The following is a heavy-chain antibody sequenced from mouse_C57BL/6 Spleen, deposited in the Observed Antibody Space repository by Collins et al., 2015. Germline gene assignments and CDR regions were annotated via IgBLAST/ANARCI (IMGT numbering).Heavy chain of an antibody. D-gene: IGHD2-1*01. CDR3: ARSVYYGNYADY. V-gene: IGHV1-19*01. Sequence: TFTDYYMNWVKQSHGKSLEWIGVINPYNGGTSYNQKFKGKATLTVDKSSSTAYMELNSLTSEDSAVYYCARSVYYGNYADYWGQGTTLTVSS. J-gene: IGHJ2*01. CDR1: TFTDYY. CDR2: INPYNGGT.